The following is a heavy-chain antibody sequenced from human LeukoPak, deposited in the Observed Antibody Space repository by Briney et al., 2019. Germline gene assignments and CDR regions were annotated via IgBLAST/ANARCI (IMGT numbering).Heavy chain of an antibody. Sequence: GGSLRLSCVASGLSFSSSWMTWVRQAPGKGLEWVAIINADGSNRGHADSVKDRFTISRDNARNSLYLQMNSLRVEDTAVCSCARDRAGGDYDYWGQGTLVTVSS. CDR1: GLSFSSSW. J-gene: IGHJ4*02. CDR2: INADGSNR. CDR3: ARDRAGGDYDY. V-gene: IGHV3-7*01. D-gene: IGHD3-16*01.